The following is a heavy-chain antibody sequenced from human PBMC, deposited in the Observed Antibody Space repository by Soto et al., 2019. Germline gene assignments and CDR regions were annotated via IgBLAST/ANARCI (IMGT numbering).Heavy chain of an antibody. CDR2: IYSGGST. CDR3: ARDLTRGVGAGNDAFDI. J-gene: IGHJ3*02. Sequence: GGSLRLSCAASGFTVSSNYMSWVRQAPGKGLEWVSVIYSGGSTYYADSVKGRFTISRHNSKNTLYLQMNSLRAEDTAVYYCARDLTRGVGAGNDAFDIWGQGTMVTVSS. V-gene: IGHV3-53*04. CDR1: GFTVSSNY. D-gene: IGHD1-26*01.